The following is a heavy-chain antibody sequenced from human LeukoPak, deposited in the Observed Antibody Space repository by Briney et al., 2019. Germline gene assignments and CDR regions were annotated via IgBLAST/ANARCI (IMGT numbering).Heavy chain of an antibody. J-gene: IGHJ1*01. Sequence: GGSLRLSCAASGFTFSSYAMCWVRQAPGKGLEWVSGISESGGTTYYADSVKGRLTISRDNSKNTLYLQMNSLRDEDTALYYCVKDHRGSLENFQHWGQGTLVTV. CDR2: ISESGGTT. CDR1: GFTFSSYA. V-gene: IGHV3-23*01. CDR3: VKDHRGSLENFQH.